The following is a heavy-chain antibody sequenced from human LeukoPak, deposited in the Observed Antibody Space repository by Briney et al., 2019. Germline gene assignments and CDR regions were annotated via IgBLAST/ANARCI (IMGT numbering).Heavy chain of an antibody. CDR2: IYTSGST. V-gene: IGHV4-4*07. CDR3: ARGYYYGSGSNYFDY. Sequence: SETLSLTCTVSGGSISSYYWSWIRQPAGKGLEWIGRIYTSGSTNYNPSLKSRVTMSVDTSKNQFSLKLSSVTAADTAVYYCARGYYYGSGSNYFDYWGQGTLVTVSS. J-gene: IGHJ4*02. D-gene: IGHD3-10*01. CDR1: GGSISSYY.